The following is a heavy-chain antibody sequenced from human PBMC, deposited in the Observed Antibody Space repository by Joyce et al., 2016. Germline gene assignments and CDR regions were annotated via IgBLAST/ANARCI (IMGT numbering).Heavy chain of an antibody. V-gene: IGHV4-31*03. D-gene: IGHD3-3*01. J-gene: IGHJ4*02. CDR1: GGSINSGGYY. CDR3: ARGITIVGVITQGYFDY. CDR2: MYYSGSA. Sequence: QVQLQESGPGLVKPSQTLSLTCTVSGGSINSGGYYWSWIRQLPGKGLEWIGYMYYSGSADYNPSLKSRVTISLDTSKNQFSLKLSSVTAADTAVYYCARGITIVGVITQGYFDYWGQGTLVAVSS.